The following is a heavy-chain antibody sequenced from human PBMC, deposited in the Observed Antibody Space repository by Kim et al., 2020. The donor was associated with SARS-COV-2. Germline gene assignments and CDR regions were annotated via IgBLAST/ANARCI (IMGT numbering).Heavy chain of an antibody. CDR3: ARRAVRGLWFDP. V-gene: IGHV4-59*08. Sequence: SETLSLTCTVSGGSISSYYWSWIRQPPGKGLEWIGYIYYSGSTNYNPSLKSRVTISVDTSKNQFSLKLSSVTAADTAVYYCARRAVRGLWFDPWGQGTLVTVSS. CDR2: IYYSGST. D-gene: IGHD3-10*01. CDR1: GGSISSYY. J-gene: IGHJ5*02.